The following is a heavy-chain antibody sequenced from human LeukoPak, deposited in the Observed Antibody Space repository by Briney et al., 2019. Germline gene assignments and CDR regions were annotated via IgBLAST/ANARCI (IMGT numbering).Heavy chain of an antibody. V-gene: IGHV3-64D*06. D-gene: IGHD6-19*01. CDR2: ISSNGGST. CDR3: VKGKGIAVTSLDY. J-gene: IGHJ4*02. CDR1: GFIFSNYA. Sequence: GGSLRLSCSTSGFIFSNYAMHWVRQAPGKGLEYVSAISSNGGSTYYADSVKGRFTISRDNSKNTLYLQMSSLRAEDTAVYYCVKGKGIAVTSLDYWGQGTLVTVSS.